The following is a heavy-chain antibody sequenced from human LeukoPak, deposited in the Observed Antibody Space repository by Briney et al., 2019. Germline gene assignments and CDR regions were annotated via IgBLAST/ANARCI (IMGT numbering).Heavy chain of an antibody. D-gene: IGHD2-15*01. CDR1: GFTFSNYA. Sequence: PGRSLRLSCADSGFTFSNYAMHWVRQTPGKGLEWVAVISYDGSTKYYADSVQGRFTISRDNSKSTLCLQMNSLRAEDTAVYYCAKQLGYCSDGSCYFPYWGQGTLVTVSS. CDR2: ISYDGSTK. V-gene: IGHV3-30-3*02. J-gene: IGHJ4*02. CDR3: AKQLGYCSDGSCYFPY.